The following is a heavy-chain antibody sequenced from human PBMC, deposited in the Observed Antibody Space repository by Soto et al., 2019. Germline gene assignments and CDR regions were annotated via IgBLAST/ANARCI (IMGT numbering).Heavy chain of an antibody. Sequence: SQTLSLTCAISGDSVSSNSAAWNWIRQSPSRGLEWLGRTYYRSKWYNDYAVSVKSRITINPDTSKNQFSLQLNSVTPEDTAVYYCAKSGHVLRYFDWSAEGMDVWGQGTTVTVSS. J-gene: IGHJ6*02. D-gene: IGHD3-9*01. CDR2: TYYRSKWYN. V-gene: IGHV6-1*01. CDR1: GDSVSSNSAA. CDR3: AKSGHVLRYFDWSAEGMDV.